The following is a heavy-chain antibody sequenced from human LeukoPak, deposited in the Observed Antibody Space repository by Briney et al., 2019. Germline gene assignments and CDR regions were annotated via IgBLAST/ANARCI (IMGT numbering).Heavy chain of an antibody. CDR3: ARGGRATSYYYYYMDV. CDR2: INWNGGST. Sequence: PGGSLRLSCAASGFTFDDYGMSWVRQAPGKGLEWVSGINWNGGSTGYADSVKGRFTISRDNAKNSLYLQMNSLRAEDTALYYCARGGRATSYYYYYMDVWGKGTTVTVSS. J-gene: IGHJ6*03. V-gene: IGHV3-20*04. D-gene: IGHD5-24*01. CDR1: GFTFDDYG.